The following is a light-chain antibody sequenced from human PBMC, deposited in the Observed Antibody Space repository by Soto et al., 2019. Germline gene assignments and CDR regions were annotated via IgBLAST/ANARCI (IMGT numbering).Light chain of an antibody. CDR2: AAS. Sequence: DVQLTQSPSSLSASVGDRVTISCRASQNINTYLNWYQHKPGKAPNLLIYAASTVHTGVPLRFSGSGSGTDFTLTISSLESEDFATYYWQESYSTQYTFGQGTKLGI. CDR1: QNINTY. V-gene: IGKV1-39*01. J-gene: IGKJ2*01. CDR3: QESYSTQYT.